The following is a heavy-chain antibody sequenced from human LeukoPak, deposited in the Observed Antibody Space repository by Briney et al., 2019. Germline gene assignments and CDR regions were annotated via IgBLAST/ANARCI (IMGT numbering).Heavy chain of an antibody. D-gene: IGHD3-10*01. CDR3: ARVGLTHYYGSGSYYKGRYFDY. CDR1: GGSISSSSYY. V-gene: IGHV4-39*07. Sequence: SETLSLTCTVSGGSISSSSYYWGWIRQPPGKGLEWIGSIYYSGRTYYNPSLKSRVTISVDTSKNQFSLKLSSVTAADTAVYYCARVGLTHYYGSGSYYKGRYFDYWGQGTLVTVSS. J-gene: IGHJ4*02. CDR2: IYYSGRT.